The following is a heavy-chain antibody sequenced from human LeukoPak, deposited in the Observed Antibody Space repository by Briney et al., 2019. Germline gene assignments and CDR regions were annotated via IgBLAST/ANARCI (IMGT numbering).Heavy chain of an antibody. CDR1: GGPISSYY. Sequence: SETLSPTCSVSGGPISSYYWSWIRQPAGKGLEWIGRIYTSGSTNYNPSLKSRVTMSVDTSKNQFSLKLSSVTAADTAVYYCARGSGRTKYSGLMYYFDYWGQGTLVTVSS. V-gene: IGHV4-4*07. J-gene: IGHJ4*02. CDR2: IYTSGST. D-gene: IGHD1-26*01. CDR3: ARGSGRTKYSGLMYYFDY.